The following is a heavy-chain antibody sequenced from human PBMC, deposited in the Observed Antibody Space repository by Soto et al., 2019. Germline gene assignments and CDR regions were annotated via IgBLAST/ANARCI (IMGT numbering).Heavy chain of an antibody. D-gene: IGHD6-19*01. J-gene: IGHJ4*02. CDR3: ASTGDGCNFRLDY. CDR1: GGSISGGGYS. Sequence: SETLSLTCAVSGGSISGGGYSWSWIRQPPGKGLEWVGYIYHSGSTYYNPSLKSRVTISVDRSKNQFSLKLSSVTAADTAVYYCASTGDGCNFRLDYWGQGTLVTVSS. V-gene: IGHV4-30-2*01. CDR2: IYHSGST.